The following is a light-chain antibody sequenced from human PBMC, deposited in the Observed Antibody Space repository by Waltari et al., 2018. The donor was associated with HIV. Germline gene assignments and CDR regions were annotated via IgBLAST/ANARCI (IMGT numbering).Light chain of an antibody. CDR3: QQYNNWPPTWT. CDR2: GAS. CDR1: QSVSSN. Sequence: EIVMTQSPATLSVSPVERATLSTRASQSVSSNLAWYQQKPGQAPRLLIYGASTRATGIPARFSGSGSGTEFTLTISSLQSEDFAVYYCQQYNNWPPTWTFGQGTKVEIK. J-gene: IGKJ1*01. V-gene: IGKV3-15*01.